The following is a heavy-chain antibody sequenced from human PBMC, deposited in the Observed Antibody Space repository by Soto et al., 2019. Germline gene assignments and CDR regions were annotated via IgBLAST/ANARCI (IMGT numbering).Heavy chain of an antibody. Sequence: GESLKISCKGSGYSFTSYWIGWVRQMPGKGLEWMGIIYPGDSDTRYSPSFQGQVTISADKSISTAYLQWSSLKASDTAMYYCARLYDSSGYYYYYGMDVWGQGTTVTAP. CDR1: GYSFTSYW. CDR3: ARLYDSSGYYYYYGMDV. J-gene: IGHJ6*02. D-gene: IGHD3-22*01. CDR2: IYPGDSDT. V-gene: IGHV5-51*01.